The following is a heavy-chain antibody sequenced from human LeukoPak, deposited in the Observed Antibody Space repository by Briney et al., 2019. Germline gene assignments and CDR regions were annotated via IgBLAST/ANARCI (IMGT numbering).Heavy chain of an antibody. CDR3: VRDHVSPGLSNWFDP. V-gene: IGHV4-34*01. Sequence: KPSETLSLTCAVYGGSFSGYYWSWIRQPPGKGLEWIGEINHSGSTNYNPSLKSRVTISVDTSKNQFSLKVTSVTASDTAMYYCVRDHVSPGLSNWFDPWGQGTLVTVSS. D-gene: IGHD3-16*01. CDR2: INHSGST. CDR1: GGSFSGYY. J-gene: IGHJ5*02.